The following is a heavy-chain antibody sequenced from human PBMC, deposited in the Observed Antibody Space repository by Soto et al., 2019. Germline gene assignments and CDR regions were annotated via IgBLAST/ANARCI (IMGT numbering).Heavy chain of an antibody. J-gene: IGHJ4*02. CDR2: IWYDGSNK. CDR3: ARAGIAVAGPNLFDY. CDR1: GFTFSSYG. Sequence: GGSLRLSCAASGFTFSSYGMHWVRQAPGKGLEWVAVIWYDGSNKYYADSVKGRFTISRDNSKNTLYLQMNSLRAEDTAVYYCARAGIAVAGPNLFDYWGQGTLVTVSS. D-gene: IGHD6-19*01. V-gene: IGHV3-33*01.